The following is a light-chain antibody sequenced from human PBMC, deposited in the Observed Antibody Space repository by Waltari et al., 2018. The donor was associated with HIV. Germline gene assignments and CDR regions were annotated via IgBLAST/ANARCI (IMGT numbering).Light chain of an antibody. J-gene: IGLJ2*01. Sequence: HSALTQPPSVYESPGQSVLTSCAGSNSDVGTYGYVYWYHPKSGEAPQRKIDDVNKHPSGAPPRVAGAKSGDSASLTISGLQAEDEGDFYCCSYGGSWSFVFGGGTRVTVL. V-gene: IGLV2-11*01. CDR1: NSDVGTYGY. CDR2: DVN. CDR3: CSYGGSWSFV.